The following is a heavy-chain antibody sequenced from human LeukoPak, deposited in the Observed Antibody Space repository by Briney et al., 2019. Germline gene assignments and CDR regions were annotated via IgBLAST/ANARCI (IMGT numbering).Heavy chain of an antibody. J-gene: IGHJ4*02. Sequence: GGSLRLSCAAPGFTFSSYAMHWVRQAPGKGLEYVSAISSDGGSTYYANSVKGRFTISRDNSKNTLYLQMGSLRAEDMAVYYCARVTGPRGGRPEYWGQGTLVTVSS. CDR1: GFTFSSYA. CDR3: ARVTGPRGGRPEY. V-gene: IGHV3-64*01. CDR2: ISSDGGST. D-gene: IGHD3-10*01.